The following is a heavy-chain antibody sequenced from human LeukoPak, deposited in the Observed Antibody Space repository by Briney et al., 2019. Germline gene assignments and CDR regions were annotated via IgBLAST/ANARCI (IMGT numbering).Heavy chain of an antibody. V-gene: IGHV3-53*01. D-gene: IGHD3-10*02. Sequence: GGSLRLSCTVSGFTVSSNSMSWVRQAPGKGLEWVSFIYSDNTHYSDSVKGRFTISRDNAKNSLYLQMNSPRAEDTAVYYCAELGITMIGGVWGKGTTVTISS. J-gene: IGHJ6*04. CDR3: AELGITMIGGV. CDR2: IYSDNT. CDR1: GFTVSSNS.